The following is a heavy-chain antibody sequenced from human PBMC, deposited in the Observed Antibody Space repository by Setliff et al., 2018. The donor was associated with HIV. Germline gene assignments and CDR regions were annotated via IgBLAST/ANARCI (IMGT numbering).Heavy chain of an antibody. V-gene: IGHV1-3*01. J-gene: IGHJ4*02. D-gene: IGHD3-3*02. CDR2: INAGNGNT. Sequence: ASVKVSCKASGYTFTDYAIYWMRQAPGQRLEWLGWINAGNGNTEYSQNFQGRVTISRDTSASTAYMELSSLRSEDTAVYYCAREYHIASTDTRLANYFDSWGQGTLVTVSS. CDR1: GYTFTDYA. CDR3: AREYHIASTDTRLANYFDS.